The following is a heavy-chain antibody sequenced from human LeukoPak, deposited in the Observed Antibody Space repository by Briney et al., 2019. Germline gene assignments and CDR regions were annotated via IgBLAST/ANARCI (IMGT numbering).Heavy chain of an antibody. CDR1: GFTFSNYS. CDR2: ISSSSSYI. J-gene: IGHJ4*02. Sequence: GGSLRLSCAASGFTFSNYSINWVRQAPGKGLEWVSSISSSSSYIYYADSVKGRFTISRDNAKNSLYLQMNSLRAEDTAVFYCARDRGGTDDFWSGYYTGYFDYWGQGTLVTVSS. V-gene: IGHV3-21*01. CDR3: ARDRGGTDDFWSGYYTGYFDY. D-gene: IGHD3-3*01.